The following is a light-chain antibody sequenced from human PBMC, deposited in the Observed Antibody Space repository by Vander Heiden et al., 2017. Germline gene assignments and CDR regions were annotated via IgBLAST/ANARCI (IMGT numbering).Light chain of an antibody. J-gene: IGLJ1*01. Sequence: SYALTQSPSLSVSPGQTASITCSGDKLGDKYAYWYQQKPGQSPVLVIYQDTKRPSGIPERFSGSNSGNTATLTISETQAMDEADYYCQAWDSSTGVFGTGTKVTVL. CDR2: QDT. CDR3: QAWDSSTGV. CDR1: KLGDKY. V-gene: IGLV3-1*01.